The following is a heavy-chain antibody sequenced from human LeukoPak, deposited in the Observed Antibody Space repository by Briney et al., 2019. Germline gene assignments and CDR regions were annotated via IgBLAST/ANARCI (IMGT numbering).Heavy chain of an antibody. Sequence: GGSLRLSCAASGFTFSSYWMHWVRQAPGKGLEWVSAISGSGGSTYYADSVKGRFTISRDNSKNTLYLQMNSLRAEDTAVYYCATYYYGSGSYWGRTKHDYWGQGTLVTVSS. CDR3: ATYYYGSGSYWGRTKHDY. CDR1: GFTFSSYW. CDR2: ISGSGGST. J-gene: IGHJ4*02. V-gene: IGHV3-23*01. D-gene: IGHD3-10*01.